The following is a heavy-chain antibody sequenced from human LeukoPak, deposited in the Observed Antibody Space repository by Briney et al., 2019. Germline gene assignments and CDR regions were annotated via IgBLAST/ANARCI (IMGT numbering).Heavy chain of an antibody. CDR3: ARVTIFGSNYYYYYMDV. CDR1: GGSISSYY. V-gene: IGHV4-4*07. J-gene: IGHJ6*03. Sequence: SQTLSLTCTVSGGSISSYYWSWIRQPAGKGLEWIGRIYTSGSTNYNPSLKSRVTMSVDTSKNQFSLKLSSVTAADTAVYYCARVTIFGSNYYYYYMDVWGKGTTVTVSS. D-gene: IGHD3-3*01. CDR2: IYTSGST.